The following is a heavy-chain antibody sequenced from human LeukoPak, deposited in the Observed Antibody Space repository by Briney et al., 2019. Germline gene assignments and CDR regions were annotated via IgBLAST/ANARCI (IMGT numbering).Heavy chain of an antibody. J-gene: IGHJ4*02. CDR2: ISAYNGNT. D-gene: IGHD5-12*01. V-gene: IGHV1-18*01. CDR3: ARDKNRGGYDYPPLV. CDR1: GHTFTSYG. Sequence: GASVKVSCKASGHTFTSYGISWVRQAPGQGLEWMGWISAYNGNTNYAQKLQGRVTMTTDTSTSTAYMELRSLRSDDTAVYYCARDKNRGGYDYPPLVWGQGTLVTVSS.